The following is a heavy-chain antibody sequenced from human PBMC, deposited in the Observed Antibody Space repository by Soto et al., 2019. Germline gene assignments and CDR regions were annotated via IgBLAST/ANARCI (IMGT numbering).Heavy chain of an antibody. CDR2: IYHSGST. CDR1: GGSISSGGYS. CDR3: ARYGDKFDP. V-gene: IGHV4-30-2*01. J-gene: IGHJ5*02. D-gene: IGHD4-17*01. Sequence: SETLSLTCAVSGGSISSGGYSWSWIRQPPGKGLEWIGYIYHSGSTYYNPSLKSRVTISVDRSKNQFSLKLSSVTAADTAVYYCARYGDKFDPWGQGTLVTVSS.